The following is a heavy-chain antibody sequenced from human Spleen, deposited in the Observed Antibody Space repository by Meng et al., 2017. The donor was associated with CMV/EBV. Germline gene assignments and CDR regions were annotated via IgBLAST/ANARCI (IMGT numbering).Heavy chain of an antibody. J-gene: IGHJ4*02. CDR1: GFTFGDYA. V-gene: IGHV3-49*04. CDR2: IRSKAYGGTT. D-gene: IGHD2-8*01. CDR3: TRGRYCTNGVCYKGGLYYFDY. Sequence: GESLKISCTASGFTFGDYAMSWVRQAPGKGLEWVGFIRSKAYGGTTEYAASVKGRFTISRDDSKSIAYLQMNSLKTEDTAVYYCTRGRYCTNGVCYKGGLYYFDYWGQGTLVTVSS.